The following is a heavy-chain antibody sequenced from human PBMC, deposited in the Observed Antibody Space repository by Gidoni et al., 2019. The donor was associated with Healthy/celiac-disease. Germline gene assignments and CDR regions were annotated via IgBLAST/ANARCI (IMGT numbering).Heavy chain of an antibody. V-gene: IGHV4-39*01. Sequence: QLQLQEPGPGLVKPSETLSLTCTGSGGSISSRSYYWGWIRQPPGKGLEWIGRIYHSGSPYYTPSLKIRVTISVNTSKNQFSLKLSSVTAADTAVYYCARQTLRIVVVGAFDIWGQGTMVTVSS. CDR1: GGSISSRSYY. D-gene: IGHD2-21*01. J-gene: IGHJ3*02. CDR3: ARQTLRIVVVGAFDI. CDR2: IYHSGSP.